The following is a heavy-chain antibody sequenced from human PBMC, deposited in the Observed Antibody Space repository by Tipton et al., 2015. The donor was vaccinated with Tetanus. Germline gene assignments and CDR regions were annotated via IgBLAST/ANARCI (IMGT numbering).Heavy chain of an antibody. J-gene: IGHJ4*02. V-gene: IGHV3-23*01. CDR2: ISGSGGST. D-gene: IGHD3-22*01. Sequence: SLRLSCAASGFTFSSYAMSLVRQAPGKGLEWVSAISGSGGSTYFADSVKGRFTISRDNSKNTLYLQMNSLRAEDTAVYYCAKDPPGLPTDSSGYMVDYWGQGTLVTVSS. CDR3: AKDPPGLPTDSSGYMVDY. CDR1: GFTFSSYA.